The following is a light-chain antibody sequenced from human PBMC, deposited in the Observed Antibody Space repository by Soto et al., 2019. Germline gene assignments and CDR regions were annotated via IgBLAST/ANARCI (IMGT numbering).Light chain of an antibody. V-gene: IGLV1-51*01. CDR2: DNN. CDR3: GTWDSSLSAGEVV. J-gene: IGLJ2*01. Sequence: QSVLTQPPSVSAAPGQKVTISCSGSSSNIGNNYVSWYQQHPGTAPKLLIYDNNKRPSGIPDRFSGSKSGTSATLGITGLQTGEEADYYCGTWDSSLSAGEVVFGGGTKVTVL. CDR1: SSNIGNNY.